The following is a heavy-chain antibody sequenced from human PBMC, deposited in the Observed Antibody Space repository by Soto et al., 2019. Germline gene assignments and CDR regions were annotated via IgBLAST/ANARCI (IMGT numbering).Heavy chain of an antibody. CDR2: IYYSGST. CDR1: GGSVSSSIYY. CDR3: AAGDYSGSGTYYNGWFDS. V-gene: IGHV4-39*01. Sequence: SETLSLTCTVSGGSVSSSIYYWGWIRQPPRKGLEWIGSIYYSGSTYYNPSLKSRVTISLDTSKNQFSLRLNSVTAADAALYYCAAGDYSGSGTYYNGWFDSWGQGTLVTVSS. J-gene: IGHJ5*01. D-gene: IGHD3-10*01.